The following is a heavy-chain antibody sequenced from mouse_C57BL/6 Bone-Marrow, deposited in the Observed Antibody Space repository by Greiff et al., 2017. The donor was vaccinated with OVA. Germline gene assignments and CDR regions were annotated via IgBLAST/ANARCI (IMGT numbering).Heavy chain of an antibody. CDR2: ISDGGSYT. CDR1: GFTFSSYA. Sequence: EVKVEESGGGLVKPGGSLKLSCAASGFTFSSYAMSWVRQTPEKRLEWVATISDGGSYTYYPDNVKGRFTISRDNAKNNLYLQMSHLKSEDTAMYYCARDGNYSNYSAWFAYWGQGTLVTVSA. CDR3: ARDGNYSNYSAWFAY. V-gene: IGHV5-4*01. D-gene: IGHD2-5*01. J-gene: IGHJ3*01.